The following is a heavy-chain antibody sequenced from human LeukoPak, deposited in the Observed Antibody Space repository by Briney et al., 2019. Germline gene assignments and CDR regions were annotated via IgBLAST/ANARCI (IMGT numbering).Heavy chain of an antibody. Sequence: ETLSLTCTVSGGSISSHYWSWIRQPPGKGLEWVSAISGSGGSTYYADSVKGRFTISRDNSKNTLYLQMNSLRAEDTAVYYCAKGEYQLLNFDYWGQGTLVTVSS. CDR1: GGSISSHY. V-gene: IGHV3-23*01. CDR3: AKGEYQLLNFDY. D-gene: IGHD2-2*01. J-gene: IGHJ4*02. CDR2: ISGSGGST.